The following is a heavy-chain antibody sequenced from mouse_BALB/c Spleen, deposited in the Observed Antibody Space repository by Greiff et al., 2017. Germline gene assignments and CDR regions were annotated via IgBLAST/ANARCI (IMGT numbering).Heavy chain of an antibody. Sequence: EVKLMESGGGLVQPGGSLKLSCAASGFDFSRYWMSWVRQAPGKGLEWNGEINPDSSTINYTPSLKDKFIISRDNAKNTLYLQMSKVRSEDTAFYYCASPNWDWFDYWGQGTLVTVSA. J-gene: IGHJ3*01. V-gene: IGHV4-1*02. CDR1: GFDFSRYW. D-gene: IGHD4-1*01. CDR2: INPDSSTI. CDR3: ASPNWDWFDY.